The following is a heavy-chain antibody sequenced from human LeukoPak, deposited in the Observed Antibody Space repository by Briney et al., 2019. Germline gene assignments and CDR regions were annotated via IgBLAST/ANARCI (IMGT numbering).Heavy chain of an antibody. D-gene: IGHD2-2*01. J-gene: IGHJ6*02. Sequence: GRSLRLSCAASGFTFSSYAMHWVRQAPGKGLEWVAVISYDGSNKYYADSVKGRLTISRDNSKNTLYLQMNSLRAEDTAVYYCATEYCSSTSCCLNYYYGMDVWGQGTTVTVSS. V-gene: IGHV3-30-3*01. CDR1: GFTFSSYA. CDR3: ATEYCSSTSCCLNYYYGMDV. CDR2: ISYDGSNK.